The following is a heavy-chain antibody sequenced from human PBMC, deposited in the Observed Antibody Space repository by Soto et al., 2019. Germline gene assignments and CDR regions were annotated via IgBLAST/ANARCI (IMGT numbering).Heavy chain of an antibody. V-gene: IGHV3-73*02. CDR3: ARILQTSLDS. D-gene: IGHD4-4*01. CDR2: IRSKANNYAT. J-gene: IGHJ4*02. Sequence: EVQLVESGGGLVQPGGSLKLSCAASGFTFSDSAIHWVRQASGKGLEWVGRIRSKANNYATAYAASVTGRFTISRDESKNTAYLQMNSLKIEDTAVYYCARILQTSLDSWGQGALVTVSS. CDR1: GFTFSDSA.